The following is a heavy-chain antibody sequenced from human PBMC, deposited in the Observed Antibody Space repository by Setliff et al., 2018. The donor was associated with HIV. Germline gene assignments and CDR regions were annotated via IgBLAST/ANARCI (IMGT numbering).Heavy chain of an antibody. CDR2: INPNNGGT. CDR1: GYTFTGYY. D-gene: IGHD3-22*01. V-gene: IGHV1-2*02. J-gene: IGHJ4*02. Sequence: ASVKVSCKASGYTFTGYYMHWVRQAPGQGLEWMGWINPNNGGTNYAQKFQGRVTITADKSTSTAYMELSSLRSEDTAVYYCAIRDYYDSSGYYNFDYWGQGTLVTVSS. CDR3: AIRDYYDSSGYYNFDY.